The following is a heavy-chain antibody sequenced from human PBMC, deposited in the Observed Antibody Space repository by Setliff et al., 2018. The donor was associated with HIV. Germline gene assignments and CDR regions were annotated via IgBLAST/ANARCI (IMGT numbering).Heavy chain of an antibody. V-gene: IGHV4-59*08. Sequence: NPSETLSLTCTVSGDSISGFYWSWIRQPPGKGLECIGYIYSSGSTNYNPSLKSRVTMSVDTSKNQFSLELRSVTAADTAVYYCARRVVLAAAFDYWGQGALVTVS. D-gene: IGHD2-15*01. CDR1: GDSISGFY. CDR3: ARRVVLAAAFDY. J-gene: IGHJ4*02. CDR2: IYSSGST.